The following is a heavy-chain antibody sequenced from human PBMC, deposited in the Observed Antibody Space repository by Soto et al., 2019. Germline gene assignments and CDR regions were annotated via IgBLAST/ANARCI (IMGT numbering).Heavy chain of an antibody. CDR2: MYFSGST. D-gene: IGHD1-26*01. V-gene: IGHV4-39*01. Sequence: TLSLTCIVSGGSISSNSYYWGWIRQPPGKGLEWIGSMYFSGSTHYNPSLKSRVTISVDTSKNQFSLKLSSVTAADTAVYYCARHGVGALYFFDYWGQGTLVTVSS. J-gene: IGHJ4*02. CDR1: GGSISSNSYY. CDR3: ARHGVGALYFFDY.